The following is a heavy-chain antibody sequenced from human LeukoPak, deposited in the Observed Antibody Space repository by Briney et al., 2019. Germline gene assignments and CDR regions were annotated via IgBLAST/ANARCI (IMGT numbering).Heavy chain of an antibody. J-gene: IGHJ4*02. CDR3: ARHRPGYCSSTSCYE. CDR2: IDPSDSYT. D-gene: IGHD2-2*03. V-gene: IGHV5-10-1*01. Sequence: PGESLKISCKGSGYSFTSYWISWVRQMPGKGPEWMGRIDPSDSYTNYSPSFQGHVTISADKSISTAYLQWSSLKASDTAMYYCARHRPGYCSSTSCYEWGQGTLVTVSS. CDR1: GYSFTSYW.